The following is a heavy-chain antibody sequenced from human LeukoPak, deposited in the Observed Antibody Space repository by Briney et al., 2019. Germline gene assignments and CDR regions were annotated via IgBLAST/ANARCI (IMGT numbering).Heavy chain of an antibody. J-gene: IGHJ4*02. CDR1: EFILRDYY. D-gene: IGHD5-18*01. Sequence: GGSLRLSCAASEFILRDYYMGWIRQAPGRGLEWVSYITTGSALYYSDSVRGRFTISRDNARNSLYLQMNSLRAEDTAVYYCTRGIQLNYWGQGTLVTVSS. CDR2: ITTGSAL. CDR3: TRGIQLNY. V-gene: IGHV3-11*04.